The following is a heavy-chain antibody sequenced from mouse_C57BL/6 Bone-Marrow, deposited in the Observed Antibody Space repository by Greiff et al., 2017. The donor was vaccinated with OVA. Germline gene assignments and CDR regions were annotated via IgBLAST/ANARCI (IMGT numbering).Heavy chain of an antibody. V-gene: IGHV5-12*01. D-gene: IGHD2-1*01. Sequence: EVQLVESGGGLVQPGGSLKLSCAASGFTFSDYYMYWVRQTPEKRLEWVAYISNGGGSTYYPDTVKGRFTISRDNAKNTLYLQMSRLKSEDTAMYYCARRGNYVGAMDYWGQGTSVTVSS. J-gene: IGHJ4*01. CDR1: GFTFSDYY. CDR3: ARRGNYVGAMDY. CDR2: ISNGGGST.